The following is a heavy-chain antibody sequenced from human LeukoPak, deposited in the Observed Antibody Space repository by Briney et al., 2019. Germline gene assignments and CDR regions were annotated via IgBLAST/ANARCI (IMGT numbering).Heavy chain of an antibody. CDR1: GLTFSSYT. Sequence: GGSLRLSCAASGLTFSSYTMNWVRQAPGKGLEWVASISSSEGDVYYADSVRGRFTISRDNARSSLHLLMDSLRAEDTAVYYCAKEGLYTSRWFYFESWGQGTLVTVSA. V-gene: IGHV3-21*01. CDR3: AKEGLYTSRWFYFES. CDR2: ISSSEGDV. D-gene: IGHD6-13*01. J-gene: IGHJ4*02.